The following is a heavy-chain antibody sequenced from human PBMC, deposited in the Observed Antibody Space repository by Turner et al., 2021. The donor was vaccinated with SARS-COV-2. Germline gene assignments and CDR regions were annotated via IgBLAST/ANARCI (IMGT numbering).Heavy chain of an antibody. CDR2: ISYDGSNK. CDR1: GFTFSSYG. J-gene: IGHJ3*02. CDR3: AKTYNYDSSGYLSAPFDI. D-gene: IGHD3-22*01. Sequence: QVQLVESGGGVVQPGRSLRLSCAASGFTFSSYGMHWVRQAPGKGLESVTVISYDGSNKYYADSVKGRFTISRDNSKNTLYLQMHSLRAEDTAVYYCAKTYNYDSSGYLSAPFDIWGQGTMVTVSS. V-gene: IGHV3-30*18.